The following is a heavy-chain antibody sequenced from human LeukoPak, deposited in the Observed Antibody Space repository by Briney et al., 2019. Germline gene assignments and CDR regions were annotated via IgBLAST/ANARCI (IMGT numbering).Heavy chain of an antibody. J-gene: IGHJ4*02. Sequence: GASVKVSCKASGYTFTSYYMHWVRQAPGQGLEWMGIINPSGGSTSYAQKFQGRVTMTRDTSTSPVYMELSSLRSEDPAVYYCARIHYYGSGSYPQYYFDYWGQGTLVTVSS. V-gene: IGHV1-46*01. CDR3: ARIHYYGSGSYPQYYFDY. CDR2: INPSGGST. CDR1: GYTFTSYY. D-gene: IGHD3-10*01.